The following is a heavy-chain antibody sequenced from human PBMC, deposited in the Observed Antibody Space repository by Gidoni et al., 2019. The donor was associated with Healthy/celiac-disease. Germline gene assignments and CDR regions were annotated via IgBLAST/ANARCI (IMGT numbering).Heavy chain of an antibody. CDR3: AARLRYFDWFRAENDY. CDR2: INHSGST. Sequence: QVQLQQWGAGLLKPSETLSLTCVVYGGSFRGYYWSWIRQPPGKGLEWIGEINHSGSTNYNPSLKSRVTISVDTSKNQFSLKLSSVTAADTAVYYCAARLRYFDWFRAENDYWGQGTLVTVSS. CDR1: GGSFRGYY. D-gene: IGHD3-9*01. V-gene: IGHV4-34*01. J-gene: IGHJ4*02.